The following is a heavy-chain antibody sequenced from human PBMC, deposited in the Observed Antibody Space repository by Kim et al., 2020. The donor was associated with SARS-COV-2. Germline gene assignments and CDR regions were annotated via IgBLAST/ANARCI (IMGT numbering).Heavy chain of an antibody. CDR2: IYYSGST. CDR3: ARETGGYCSGGSCFYYYGMDV. J-gene: IGHJ6*02. D-gene: IGHD2-15*01. Sequence: SETLSLTCTVSGGSISSYYWSWIRQPPGKGLEWIGYIYYSGSTNYNPSLKSRVTISVDTSKNQFSLKLSSVTAADTAVYYCARETGGYCSGGSCFYYYGMDVWGQGTTVTVSS. CDR1: GGSISSYY. V-gene: IGHV4-59*13.